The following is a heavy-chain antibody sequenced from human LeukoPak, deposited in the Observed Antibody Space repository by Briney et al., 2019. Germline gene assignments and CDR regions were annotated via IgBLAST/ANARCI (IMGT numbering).Heavy chain of an antibody. D-gene: IGHD1-26*01. CDR2: ISYDGSNK. J-gene: IGHJ4*02. Sequence: GGSLRLSCAASGFTFSGYGMHWVRQAPGKGLEWVAVISYDGSNKYYADSVKGRFTISRDNSKNTLYLQMNSLRAEDTAVYYCAKGDRCSGSSNWGQGTLVTVSS. CDR3: AKGDRCSGSSN. V-gene: IGHV3-30*18. CDR1: GFTFSGYG.